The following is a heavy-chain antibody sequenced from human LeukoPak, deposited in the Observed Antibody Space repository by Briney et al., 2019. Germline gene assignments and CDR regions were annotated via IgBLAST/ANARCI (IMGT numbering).Heavy chain of an antibody. CDR3: ARLGGSGSYSVYYYYYMDV. V-gene: IGHV3-21*01. CDR1: GFTFSSYS. J-gene: IGHJ6*03. CDR2: ISSSSSYI. Sequence: GGSLRLSCAASGFTFSSYSMNWVRQAPGKGLEWVSSISSSSSYIYYADSVKGRFTISRDNAKNSLYLQMNSLRAEDTAVYYCARLGGSGSYSVYYYYYMDVWGKGTTVTVSS. D-gene: IGHD3-10*01.